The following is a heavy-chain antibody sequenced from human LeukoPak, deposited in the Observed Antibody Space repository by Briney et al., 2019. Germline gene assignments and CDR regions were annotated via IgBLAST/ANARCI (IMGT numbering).Heavy chain of an antibody. CDR1: GFTFSSYS. Sequence: GGSLRLSCAASGFTFSSYSMNWVRQAPGKGLEWVSSISSSSSYIYYADSVKGRLTISRDNAKNSLYLQMNSLRAEDTAVYYCARIPDYYDFWSGYYGYYYYMDVWGKGTTVTVSS. J-gene: IGHJ6*03. CDR2: ISSSSSYI. CDR3: ARIPDYYDFWSGYYGYYYYMDV. D-gene: IGHD3-3*01. V-gene: IGHV3-21*01.